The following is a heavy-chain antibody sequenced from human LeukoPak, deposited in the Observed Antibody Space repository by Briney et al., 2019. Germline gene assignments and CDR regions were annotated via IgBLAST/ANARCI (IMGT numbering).Heavy chain of an antibody. J-gene: IGHJ5*02. CDR1: GFTFSSYG. CDR3: ARDSSGYSNFHWFDP. V-gene: IGHV3-30*03. D-gene: IGHD4-4*01. Sequence: GGSLRLSCAASGFTFSSYGMPWVRQAPGKGLEWVAVISYDGSNKYYADSVKGRFTISRDNAKNSLYLQMNSLRAEDTAVYYCARDSSGYSNFHWFDPWGQGTLVTVSS. CDR2: ISYDGSNK.